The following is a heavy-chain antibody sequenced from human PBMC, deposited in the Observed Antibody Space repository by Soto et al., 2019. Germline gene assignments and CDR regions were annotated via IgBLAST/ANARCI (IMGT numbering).Heavy chain of an antibody. J-gene: IGHJ4*02. V-gene: IGHV1-2*02. CDR3: ARDGVYSSSWDLGC. Sequence: GASVKVSCKASGYTFTSYGISWVRQAPGQGLEWMGWINPNSGGTNYAQKFQGRVTMTRDTSISTAYMELSRLRSDDTAVYYCARDGVYSSSWDLGCWGQGTLVTVSS. D-gene: IGHD6-13*01. CDR1: GYTFTSYG. CDR2: INPNSGGT.